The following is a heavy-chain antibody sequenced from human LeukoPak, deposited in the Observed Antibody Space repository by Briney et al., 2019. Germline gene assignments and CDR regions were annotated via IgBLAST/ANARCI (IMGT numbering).Heavy chain of an antibody. Sequence: ASVKVSCKASGYTFTSYAMHWVRQAPGQRLEWMGWINAGNGNTKYSQKFQGRVTITRDTSASTAYMELSSLRSEDTAVYYCVSFQGSGSYFDYWGQGTLVTVSS. J-gene: IGHJ4*02. D-gene: IGHD1-26*01. CDR3: VSFQGSGSYFDY. CDR2: INAGNGNT. CDR1: GYTFTSYA. V-gene: IGHV1-3*01.